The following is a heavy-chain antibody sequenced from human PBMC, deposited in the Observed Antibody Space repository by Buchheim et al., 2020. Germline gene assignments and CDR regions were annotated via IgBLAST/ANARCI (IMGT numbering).Heavy chain of an antibody. CDR1: GGSISTYY. Sequence: QVQLQESGPGLVKPSETLSLTCTVSGGSISTYYWSWIRQPPGKGLGWIGYIYNSGSTNYSPSLKRRATISVATAKTQYYLKLSAVTAADTAVYYCTRGQRGGATHWGQGTL. J-gene: IGHJ4*02. CDR2: IYNSGST. D-gene: IGHD1-26*01. CDR3: TRGQRGGATH. V-gene: IGHV4-59*01.